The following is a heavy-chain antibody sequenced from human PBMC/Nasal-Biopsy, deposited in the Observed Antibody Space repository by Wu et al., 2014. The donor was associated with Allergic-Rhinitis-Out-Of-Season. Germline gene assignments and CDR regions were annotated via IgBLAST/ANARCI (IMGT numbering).Heavy chain of an antibody. D-gene: IGHD2-15*01. J-gene: IGHJ2*01. CDR1: GFTFSIYW. CDR3: VRDMGYCRRGTCYEEGTGYFDL. CDR2: INHDASGA. Sequence: LRLSCAASGFTFSIYWMHWVRQAPGKGLVWVARINHDASGATYANSVKGRFTISRDNAKNTFYLQMNSLRAEDTAVYYCVRDMGYCRRGTCYEEGTGYFDLWGRGSLVTVSS. V-gene: IGHV3-74*01.